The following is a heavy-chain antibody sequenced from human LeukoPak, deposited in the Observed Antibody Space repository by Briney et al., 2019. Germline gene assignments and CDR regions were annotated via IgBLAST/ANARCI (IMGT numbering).Heavy chain of an antibody. J-gene: IGHJ4*02. V-gene: IGHV3-9*01. CDR3: AKDIGGYSYPDY. Sequence: SLRLSCAASGFTFDDYAMHWVRQAPGKGLEWVSGISYNSDTIAYADSVKGRFTISRDNAKNSLYLQMNSLRTEDTALYYCAKDIGGYSYPDYWGQGTLVTVSS. D-gene: IGHD5-18*01. CDR1: GFTFDDYA. CDR2: ISYNSDTI.